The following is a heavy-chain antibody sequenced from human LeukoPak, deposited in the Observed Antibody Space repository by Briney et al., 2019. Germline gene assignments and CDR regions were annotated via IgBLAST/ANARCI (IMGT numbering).Heavy chain of an antibody. CDR3: ARDIPSTVTTIVYAFDI. CDR1: GYTFTGYY. D-gene: IGHD4-17*01. V-gene: IGHV1-2*02. J-gene: IGHJ3*02. Sequence: ASVKVSCKASGYTFTGYYIHWVRQAPGQGLEWMGWINPNSGGTNYAQKFQGGVTMTRDTSISTAYMELSRLRSDDTAVYYCARDIPSTVTTIVYAFDIWGQGTMVTVSS. CDR2: INPNSGGT.